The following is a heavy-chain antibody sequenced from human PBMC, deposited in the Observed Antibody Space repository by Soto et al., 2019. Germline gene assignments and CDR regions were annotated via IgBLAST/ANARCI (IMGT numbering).Heavy chain of an antibody. D-gene: IGHD2-15*01. CDR2: ISSSGSTI. Sequence: GGSLRLSCAASGFTFTDYYMSWIRQAPGKGLEWVSYISSSGSTIYYADSVKGPFTISRDNSKNTLYLQMNSLRAEDTALYYCVRDFVGYCTGGSCYRLDYWGQGTLVTVSS. CDR3: VRDFVGYCTGGSCYRLDY. J-gene: IGHJ4*02. V-gene: IGHV3-11*04. CDR1: GFTFTDYY.